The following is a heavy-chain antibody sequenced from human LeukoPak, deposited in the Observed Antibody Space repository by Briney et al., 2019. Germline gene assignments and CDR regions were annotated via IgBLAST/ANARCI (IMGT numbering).Heavy chain of an antibody. CDR1: GYTFTSYG. D-gene: IGHD2-2*01. CDR2: ISAYNGNT. CDR3: ARTGDIVVVPAAMIHFDY. J-gene: IGHJ4*02. Sequence: ASVKVSCKASGYTFTSYGISWVRQAPGQGLEWMGWISAYNGNTNYAQKLQGRVTMATDTSTSTAYMELRSLRSDDTAVYYCARTGDIVVVPAAMIHFDYWGQGTLVTVSS. V-gene: IGHV1-18*01.